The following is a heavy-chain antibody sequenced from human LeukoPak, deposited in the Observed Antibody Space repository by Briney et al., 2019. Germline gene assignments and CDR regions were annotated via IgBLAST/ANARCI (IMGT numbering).Heavy chain of an antibody. CDR1: GFTFSSYA. D-gene: IGHD5-12*01. Sequence: PGGSLRLSCAASGFTFSSYAMSWVRQAPGKGLEWVSAISGSGGSTYYADSVKGRFTISRDNAKNSLYLQMNSLRAEDTAVYYCAREVSGYDFGYWGQGTLVTVSS. V-gene: IGHV3-23*01. CDR3: AREVSGYDFGY. J-gene: IGHJ4*02. CDR2: ISGSGGST.